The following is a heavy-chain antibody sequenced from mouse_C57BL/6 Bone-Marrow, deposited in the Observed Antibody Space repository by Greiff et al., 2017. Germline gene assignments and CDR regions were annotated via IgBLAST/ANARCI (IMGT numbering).Heavy chain of an antibody. J-gene: IGHJ2*01. V-gene: IGHV1-64*01. CDR3: ARESGWVLRLDY. CDR2: IHPNSGST. D-gene: IGHD2-3*01. CDR1: GYTFTSYW. Sequence: QVQLQQSGAELVKPGASVKLSCKASGYTFTSYWMHWVKQRPGQGLEWIGMIHPNSGSTNYNEKFKSKATLTVDKSSSTAYMQLSSLTSEDSAVYYCARESGWVLRLDYWGQGTTLTVSS.